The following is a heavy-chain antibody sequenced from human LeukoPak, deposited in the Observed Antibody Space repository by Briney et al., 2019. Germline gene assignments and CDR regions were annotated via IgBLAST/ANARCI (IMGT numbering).Heavy chain of an antibody. Sequence: GGSLRLSCAASGFTFSSYAMSWVRQAPGKGLEWVSAISGSGGSTYYADSVKGRFTISRDNAKNSLYLQMNGLGAEDTAVYYCARAHHYGDSSYYYYGMDVWGQGTTVTVSS. V-gene: IGHV3-23*01. CDR3: ARAHHYGDSSYYYYGMDV. CDR2: ISGSGGST. J-gene: IGHJ6*02. CDR1: GFTFSSYA. D-gene: IGHD4-17*01.